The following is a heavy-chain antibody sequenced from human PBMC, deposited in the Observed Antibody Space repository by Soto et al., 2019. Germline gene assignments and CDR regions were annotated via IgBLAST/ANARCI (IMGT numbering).Heavy chain of an antibody. D-gene: IGHD3-3*01. J-gene: IGHJ6*02. CDR3: AAPHLRGLHFDFRSPPPAARYHYGLGV. CDR1: RGTFNTSQ. CDR2: ILPVLGLV. Sequence: QVQLAQSGAEVKKPGSSVRVSCQTSRGTFNTSQISWMRHAPGHGLEWLGDILPVLGLVNYAEPFQDSLYITAEESTTRVWTELSRVTPEHTSVYFCAAPHLRGLHFDFRSPPPAARYHYGLGVWGQGTTVIVSS. V-gene: IGHV1-69*01.